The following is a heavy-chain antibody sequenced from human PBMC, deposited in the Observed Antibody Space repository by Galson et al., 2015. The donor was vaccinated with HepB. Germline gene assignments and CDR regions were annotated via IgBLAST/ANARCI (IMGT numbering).Heavy chain of an antibody. Sequence: LRLSCAASGFTFSSYAMHWVRQAPGKGLEWVAVISYDGSNKYYADSVKGRFTISRDNAKNSLYLQMNSLRAEDTAVYYCARDTPQRWVVGFDYWGQGTLVTVSS. CDR1: GFTFSSYA. D-gene: IGHD3-16*01. CDR3: ARDTPQRWVVGFDY. CDR2: ISYDGSNK. J-gene: IGHJ4*02. V-gene: IGHV3-30*04.